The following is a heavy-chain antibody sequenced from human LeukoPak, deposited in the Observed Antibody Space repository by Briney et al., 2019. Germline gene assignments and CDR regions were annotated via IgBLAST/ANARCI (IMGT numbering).Heavy chain of an antibody. CDR2: IIPIFGTA. CDR1: GGTFSSYA. V-gene: IGHV1-69*05. CDR3: ARDEWLAAAGNWFDP. Sequence: SVKVSCKASGGTFSSYAISWVRQAPGQGLEGMGRIIPIFGTANYAQKFQGRVTITTDESTSTAYMELSSLRSEDTAVYYCARDEWLAAAGNWFDPWGQGTLVTVSS. D-gene: IGHD6-13*01. J-gene: IGHJ5*02.